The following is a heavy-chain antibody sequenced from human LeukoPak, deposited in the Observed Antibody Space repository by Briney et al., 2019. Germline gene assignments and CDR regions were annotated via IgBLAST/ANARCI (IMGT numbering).Heavy chain of an antibody. V-gene: IGHV3-30*02. Sequence: GGSLRLSCAASGFTFSSFGMHWVRQAPGKGLEWVAFIRYDGSNKYDADSVKGRFTISRDNSKNTLYLQMNSLRAEDTAVYYCAKDSGYSSSWYFGDYWGQGTLVTVSS. D-gene: IGHD6-13*01. J-gene: IGHJ4*02. CDR3: AKDSGYSSSWYFGDY. CDR2: IRYDGSNK. CDR1: GFTFSSFG.